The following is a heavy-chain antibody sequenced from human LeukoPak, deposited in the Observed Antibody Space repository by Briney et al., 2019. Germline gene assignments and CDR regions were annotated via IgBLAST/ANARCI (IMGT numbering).Heavy chain of an antibody. D-gene: IGHD3-22*01. CDR2: ISGDGGST. CDR1: GFSFYDCA. V-gene: IGHV3-43*02. J-gene: IGHJ3*02. CDR3: ARTYYYDTAGPLDAFDI. Sequence: PGGSLRLSCAASGFSFYDCAMHWVRQAPGKGLQWVSLISGDGGSTYYADSVKGRSTISRDNSKNSLYLQMNSLRTEDTALYFCARTYYYDTAGPLDAFDIWGQGTMVTVSS.